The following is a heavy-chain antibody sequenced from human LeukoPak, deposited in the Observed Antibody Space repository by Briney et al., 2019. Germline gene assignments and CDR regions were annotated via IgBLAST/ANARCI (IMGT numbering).Heavy chain of an antibody. CDR2: INSDGTTT. V-gene: IGHV3-74*01. CDR3: ARAGQGFDS. CDR1: GFTFNSYW. Sequence: GGSLRLSCAASGFTFNSYWMHWVRQGPGKGLVWVSRINSDGTTTTYADSVKGRFTISRDNAKNTLYLQMNSLRAEDTAVYYCARAGQGFDSCGQGTLVSVS. J-gene: IGHJ5*01.